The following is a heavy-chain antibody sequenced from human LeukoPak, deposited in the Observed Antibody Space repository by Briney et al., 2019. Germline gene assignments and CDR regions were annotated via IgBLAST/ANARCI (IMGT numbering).Heavy chain of an antibody. CDR3: ARVHDYGDYSGFDP. J-gene: IGHJ5*02. D-gene: IGHD4-17*01. Sequence: GGSLRLSCAASGFTFSDYYMSWIRQAPGKGLEWVSYISSSGSTIYYADSVKDRFTISRDNAKNSLYLQMNSLRAEDTAVYYCARVHDYGDYSGFDPWGQGTLVTVSS. V-gene: IGHV3-11*01. CDR2: ISSSGSTI. CDR1: GFTFSDYY.